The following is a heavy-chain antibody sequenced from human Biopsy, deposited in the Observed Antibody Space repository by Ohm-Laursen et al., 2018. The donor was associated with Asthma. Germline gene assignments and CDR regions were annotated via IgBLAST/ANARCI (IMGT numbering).Heavy chain of an antibody. Sequence: TLSLTCTVSGSSINIGDYYWSWIRQHPVKGLEWIGYIYYSGSTYYNPSLKSRVSISLDTSKNQFSLSLTSVTAADTAVYYCARTTYGHDGFDPWGQGTLVTVSS. CDR1: GSSINIGDYY. CDR2: IYYSGST. V-gene: IGHV4-31*03. CDR3: ARTTYGHDGFDP. D-gene: IGHD4-17*01. J-gene: IGHJ5*02.